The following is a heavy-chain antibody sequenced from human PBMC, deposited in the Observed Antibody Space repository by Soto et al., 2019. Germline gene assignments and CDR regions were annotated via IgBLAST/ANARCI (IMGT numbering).Heavy chain of an antibody. CDR3: ASLAGAKEGFDY. D-gene: IGHD1-26*01. J-gene: IGHJ4*02. V-gene: IGHV3-72*01. CDR2: STNKANSYTT. Sequence: PGGSLRLSCAASGFIVTDHYMDWVRQAPGKGLEWVGRSTNKANSYTTEYAASVKGRFTISRDDSKNAVYLQMNNLKTEDTAVYYCASLAGAKEGFDYWGQGNQVTVSS. CDR1: GFIVTDHY.